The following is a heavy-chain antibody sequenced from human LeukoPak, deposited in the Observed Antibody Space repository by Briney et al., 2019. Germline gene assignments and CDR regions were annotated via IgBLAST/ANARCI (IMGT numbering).Heavy chain of an antibody. CDR3: ARFSSGWYYFDY. V-gene: IGHV3-11*03. CDR1: GFTFSDYY. Sequence: GGSLRLSCAASGFTFSDYYMSWIRQAPGKGLEWVSYISSRSSHTNYADSVKGRFTIARDNAKNSLYLQMNSLRAEDTAVYYCARFSSGWYYFDYWGQGTLVTVSS. D-gene: IGHD6-19*01. CDR2: ISSRSSHT. J-gene: IGHJ4*02.